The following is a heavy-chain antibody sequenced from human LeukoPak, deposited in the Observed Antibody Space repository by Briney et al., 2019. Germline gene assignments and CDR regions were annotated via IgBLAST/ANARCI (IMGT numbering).Heavy chain of an antibody. V-gene: IGHV4-4*02. CDR2: IYHSGTT. J-gene: IGHJ4*02. CDR3: ATYFYGEYGSYYFDY. D-gene: IGHD4-17*01. CDR1: GAFITNRHW. Sequence: KPSGTLSLTCAVSGAFITNRHWWSWARQPPGKGLEWISEIYHSGTTNYNPSLKSRVTMSVDKSKNQFSLKLSSVTAADTAVYYCATYFYGEYGSYYFDYWGQGTLVTVSS.